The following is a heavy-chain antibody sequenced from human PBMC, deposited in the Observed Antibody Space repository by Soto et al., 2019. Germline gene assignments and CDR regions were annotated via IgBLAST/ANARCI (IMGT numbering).Heavy chain of an antibody. D-gene: IGHD3-9*01. CDR1: GITISSYY. J-gene: IGHJ6*02. CDR3: ARDLGLRYFDWPRTNYYYYGMDV. CDR2: IYYSGST. Sequence: PSETLSLTSTVSGITISSYYWSWIRQPPGKGLEWTGYIYYSGSTNYNPSLKSRVTISVDTSKNQFSLKLSSVTAADTAVYYCARDLGLRYFDWPRTNYYYYGMDVWGQGTTVTVSS. V-gene: IGHV4-59*01.